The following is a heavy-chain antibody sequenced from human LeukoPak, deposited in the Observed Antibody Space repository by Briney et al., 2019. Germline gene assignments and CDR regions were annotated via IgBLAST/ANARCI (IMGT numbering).Heavy chain of an antibody. CDR3: ARGQYYDFWSGYYIDY. J-gene: IGHJ4*02. Sequence: GASVKVSCKASGYTFTGYYMHWVRQAPGQGLEWMGWINPNSGGTNYAQEFRGRVTMTRDTSISTAYMELSRLRSDDTAVYYCARGQYYDFWSGYYIDYWGQGTLVTVSS. CDR2: INPNSGGT. CDR1: GYTFTGYY. D-gene: IGHD3-3*01. V-gene: IGHV1-2*02.